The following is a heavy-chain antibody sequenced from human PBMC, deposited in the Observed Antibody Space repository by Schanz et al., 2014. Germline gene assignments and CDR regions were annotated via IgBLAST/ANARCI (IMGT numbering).Heavy chain of an antibody. Sequence: ESGGGLIQPGGSLRLSCAVSGFTVNTNYMSWVRQAPGKGLEWISSMYINSGSTQYADSVKGRFIISRDSSKNTLFLQMNSLRAEDTALYFCVKDIYDFWSGNFDYWGQGTLVTVSS. J-gene: IGHJ4*02. V-gene: IGHV3-53*01. CDR2: MYINSGST. CDR1: GFTVNTNY. D-gene: IGHD3-3*01. CDR3: VKDIYDFWSGNFDY.